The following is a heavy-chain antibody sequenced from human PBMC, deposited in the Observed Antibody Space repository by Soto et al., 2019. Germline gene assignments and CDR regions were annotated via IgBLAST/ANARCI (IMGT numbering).Heavy chain of an antibody. CDR2: ISSSSSTI. J-gene: IGHJ6*03. CDR3: AKRPPVLYYMGV. D-gene: IGHD3-3*01. Sequence: GGSLRLSCAASGFTFSSYSMNWVRQAPGKGLEWVSYISSSSSTIYYADSVKGRFTISRDHSKNTLYLHLNSLRAEDTAVYFWAKRPPVLYYMGVSGKGTTVTV. V-gene: IGHV3-48*01. CDR1: GFTFSSYS.